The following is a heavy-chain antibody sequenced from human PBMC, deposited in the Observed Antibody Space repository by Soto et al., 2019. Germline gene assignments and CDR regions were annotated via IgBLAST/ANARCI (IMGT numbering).Heavy chain of an antibody. D-gene: IGHD1-26*01. CDR2: ISTYSGDT. Sequence: QVHLVQSGVEVKTPGASVKVSCQASGYTFFTYDISWVRQAPGQGLEWMGWISTYSGDTKYAQKSQGRGTMTTDTSTTTAYLELRTLRSDDTAVYYCARHHGPTTSETWFDPWCQGTLLTVSS. J-gene: IGHJ5*02. CDR3: ARHHGPTTSETWFDP. CDR1: GYTFFTYD. V-gene: IGHV1-18*01.